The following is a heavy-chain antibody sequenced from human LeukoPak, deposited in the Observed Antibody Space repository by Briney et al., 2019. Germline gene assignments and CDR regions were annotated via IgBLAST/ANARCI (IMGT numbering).Heavy chain of an antibody. CDR3: ATYFYGEYGSYYFDY. V-gene: IGHV4-4*02. Sequence: SETLSLTCAVSGAFITNSHWWSWARQPPGKGLEWIGEIYHSRTTNYNPSLKSRVTMSVDKFKNQFSLKLSSVTAADTAVYYCATYFYGEYGSYYFDYWGQGTLVTVSS. J-gene: IGHJ4*02. CDR1: GAFITNSHW. D-gene: IGHD4-17*01. CDR2: IYHSRTT.